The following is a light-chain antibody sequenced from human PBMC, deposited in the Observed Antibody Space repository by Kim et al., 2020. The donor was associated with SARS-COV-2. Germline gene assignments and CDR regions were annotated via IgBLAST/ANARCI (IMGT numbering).Light chain of an antibody. CDR1: RGSSASRS. J-gene: IGLJ3*02. Sequence: GQPVTITSTGRRGSSASRSVKWDQRRTASAPTTVIYEDDRRPSGVSGRFSGSIDSSSNSASLTISGLKTEDEADYYCQSYDHTNQVFGGGTQLTVL. CDR2: EDD. CDR3: QSYDHTNQV. V-gene: IGLV6-57*02.